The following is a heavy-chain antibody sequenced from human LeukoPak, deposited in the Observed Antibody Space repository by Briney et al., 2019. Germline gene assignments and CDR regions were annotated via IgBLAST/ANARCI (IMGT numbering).Heavy chain of an antibody. CDR3: ARDGDDSSGTWGY. D-gene: IGHD3-22*01. Sequence: GGSLRLSCAASGFTLTSYAVSWVRQAPGKGLEWVSAMSGSGGTTYYADSVKGRFTMSRDNTKNTLYMQMNSLRADDTAVYYCARDGDDSSGTWGYWGQGALVTVSS. V-gene: IGHV3-23*01. CDR2: MSGSGGTT. CDR1: GFTLTSYA. J-gene: IGHJ4*02.